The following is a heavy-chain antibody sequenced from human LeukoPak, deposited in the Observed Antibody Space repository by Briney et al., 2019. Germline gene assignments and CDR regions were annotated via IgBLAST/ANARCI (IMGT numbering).Heavy chain of an antibody. Sequence: ASVKVSCKASGYSFTKYHMHWVRQAPGQGLEWMGMINPSGEDTTYAQRFQGRVTVTRDTSTSRVYMELRNLGFEDTAVYYCARDLTDYYESSGYSDYYYYGMDVWGQGTTVTVSS. J-gene: IGHJ6*02. V-gene: IGHV1-46*01. D-gene: IGHD3-22*01. CDR1: GYSFTKYH. CDR2: INPSGEDT. CDR3: ARDLTDYYESSGYSDYYYYGMDV.